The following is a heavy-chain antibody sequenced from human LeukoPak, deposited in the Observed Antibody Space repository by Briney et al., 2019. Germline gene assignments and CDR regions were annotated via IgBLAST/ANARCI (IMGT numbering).Heavy chain of an antibody. CDR1: GFTFSSYA. J-gene: IGHJ4*02. CDR3: VKLTTYYYDSSGYLDY. CDR2: ISGSGSST. V-gene: IGHV3-23*01. Sequence: GGSLRLSCAASGFTFSSYAMSWVRQAPGKGLEWVSAISGSGSSTYYADSVKGRFTISRDNSKNTLYLQMNSLRAEDTAVYYFVKLTTYYYDSSGYLDYWGQGTLVTVSS. D-gene: IGHD3-22*01.